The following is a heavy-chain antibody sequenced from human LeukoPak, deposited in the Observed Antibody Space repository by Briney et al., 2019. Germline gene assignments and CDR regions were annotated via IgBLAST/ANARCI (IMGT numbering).Heavy chain of an antibody. CDR3: ARGAYGSGSYYNYYGMDV. CDR1: GYNFGTRW. Sequence: GESLKNSCKGSGYNFGTRWVAWVRQMPGKGLEWMGIIYPDDSDARYSPSLQGQVTISADKSINTAYLQWSSLKASDTAIYFCARGAYGSGSYYNYYGMDVWGQGTTVTVSS. CDR2: IYPDDSDA. V-gene: IGHV5-51*01. J-gene: IGHJ6*02. D-gene: IGHD3-10*01.